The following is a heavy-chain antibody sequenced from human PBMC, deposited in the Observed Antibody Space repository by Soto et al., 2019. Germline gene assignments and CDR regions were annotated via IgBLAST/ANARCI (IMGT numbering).Heavy chain of an antibody. Sequence: ASVKVSCKVSGYTFSDFDINWLRQAAGQGPEWMGWMNAKSGDTFSAQRFQGKFSMTWDTSLNTAYMEVGSLTSDDAAIYYCARGNPFNYAGFDVWGQGTTVTVSS. D-gene: IGHD3-16*01. V-gene: IGHV1-8*01. J-gene: IGHJ6*02. CDR3: ARGNPFNYAGFDV. CDR1: GYTFSDFD. CDR2: MNAKSGDT.